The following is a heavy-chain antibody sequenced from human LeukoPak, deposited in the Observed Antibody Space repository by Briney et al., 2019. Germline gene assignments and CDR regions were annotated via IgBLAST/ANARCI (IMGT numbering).Heavy chain of an antibody. V-gene: IGHV4-34*01. CDR2: INHSGST. CDR1: GGSFSDYY. J-gene: IGHJ6*02. CDR3: ARGPADSSGYYMGNYYYNYGMDV. D-gene: IGHD3-22*01. Sequence: SETLSLTCAVYGGSFSDYYWSWIRQPPGKGLEWIGEINHSGSTNYNPSLKSRVTISVDTSKNQFSLKLSSVTAADTAVYYCARGPADSSGYYMGNYYYNYGMDVWGQGTTVTVSS.